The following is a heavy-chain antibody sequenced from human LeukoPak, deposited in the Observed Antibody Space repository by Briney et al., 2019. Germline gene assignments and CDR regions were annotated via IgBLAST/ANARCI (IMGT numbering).Heavy chain of an antibody. V-gene: IGHV3-7*03. Sequence: GGSLRLSCAASGFTFSSYWMSWVRQTPGKGLEWVANIKQDGSEKYYVDSVKGRFTISRDNAKNSLYLQMNSLRAEDTAVYYCARVLRYCSGGNCYSGGLGYMDVWGKGTTVTISS. CDR1: GFTFSSYW. D-gene: IGHD2-15*01. J-gene: IGHJ6*03. CDR3: ARVLRYCSGGNCYSGGLGYMDV. CDR2: IKQDGSEK.